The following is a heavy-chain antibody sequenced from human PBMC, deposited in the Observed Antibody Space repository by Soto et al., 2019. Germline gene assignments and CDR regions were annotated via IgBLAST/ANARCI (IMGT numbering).Heavy chain of an antibody. D-gene: IGHD2-8*01. CDR2: INHSGST. CDR1: GGSFSGYY. CDR3: ASRPMAVSYYYYYYMDV. V-gene: IGHV4-34*01. J-gene: IGHJ6*03. Sequence: SETLSLTCAVYGGSFSGYYWSWIRQPPGKGLEWIGEINHSGSTNYNPSLKSRVTISVDTSKNQFSLKLSSVTAADTAVYYCASRPMAVSYYYYYYMDVWGKGTTVTVSS.